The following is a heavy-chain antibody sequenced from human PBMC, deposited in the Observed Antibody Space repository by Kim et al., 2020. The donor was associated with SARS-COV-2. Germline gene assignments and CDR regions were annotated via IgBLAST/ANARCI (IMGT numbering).Heavy chain of an antibody. J-gene: IGHJ3*02. V-gene: IGHV3-23*01. CDR2: ISDSGDST. CDR3: VRGYSYGGAFDI. CDR1: GFTFSSYA. Sequence: GGSLRLSCAASGFTFSSYAMSWVRQAPGKGLEWVSVISDSGDSTYYADSVKGRFTLSRDNPKNTLYLQMNSLRAEDTAVYYCVRGYSYGGAFDIWGQGTMITVSS. D-gene: IGHD5-18*01.